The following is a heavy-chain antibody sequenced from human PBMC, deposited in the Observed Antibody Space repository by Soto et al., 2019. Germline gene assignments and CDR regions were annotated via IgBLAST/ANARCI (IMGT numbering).Heavy chain of an antibody. J-gene: IGHJ5*02. Sequence: QVQLVQSGAEVKKPGASVKVSCKASGYTFTSYDINWVRQATGQGLEWMGWMNPNSGNTDYAQNFQGRVTMTRNTSISTAYMELSSLRSEDTAVYYCAGGRAGGKGNWFDPWGQGSLVTVSS. CDR3: AGGRAGGKGNWFDP. D-gene: IGHD2-15*01. CDR2: MNPNSGNT. V-gene: IGHV1-8*01. CDR1: GYTFTSYD.